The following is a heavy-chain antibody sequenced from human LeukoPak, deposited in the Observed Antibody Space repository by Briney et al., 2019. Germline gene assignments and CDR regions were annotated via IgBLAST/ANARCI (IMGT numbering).Heavy chain of an antibody. CDR2: INKDGSEK. J-gene: IGHJ4*02. D-gene: IGHD2-15*01. Sequence: PGGSLRLSCVASGFTFSSYWMRWVRQAPGQGLEWVAHINKDGSEKYYLDSVKGRFTISRDTAMDTVYLQMNSLRADDMAVYYCARRYCSGGSCYSVDYWGQGTLVTVSS. CDR1: GFTFSSYW. V-gene: IGHV3-7*01. CDR3: ARRYCSGGSCYSVDY.